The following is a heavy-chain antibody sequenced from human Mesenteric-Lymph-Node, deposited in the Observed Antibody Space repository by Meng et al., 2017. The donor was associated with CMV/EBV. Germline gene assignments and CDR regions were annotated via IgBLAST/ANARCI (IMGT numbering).Heavy chain of an antibody. CDR1: GFTFSDYY. J-gene: IGHJ6*02. CDR2: ISNTGTAI. D-gene: IGHD2-2*01. Sequence: LSLTCAASGFTFSDYYMNWIRQAPGKGLEWVSYISNTGTAIYYAESVKGRFTISRDNAKKSLYLQMNSLSADDTAVYYCARRPAANYYYFNAMDVWGQGTTVTVSS. CDR3: ARRPAANYYYFNAMDV. V-gene: IGHV3-11*01.